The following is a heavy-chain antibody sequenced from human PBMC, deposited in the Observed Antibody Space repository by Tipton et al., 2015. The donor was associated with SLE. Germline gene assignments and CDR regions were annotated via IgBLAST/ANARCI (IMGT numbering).Heavy chain of an antibody. CDR3: ARSVVTYYYPGMEV. V-gene: IGHV4-59*01. Sequence: TLSLTCTASGDSINGYYWTWIRQPPGKGLEWVGYVYSSGFSDYNPSLRSRVTISLDTSKNQFSLRLSSVTADDTAVYYCARSVVTYYYPGMEVWGQGTMVTVS. CDR2: VYSSGFS. CDR1: GDSINGYY. D-gene: IGHD4-23*01. J-gene: IGHJ6*02.